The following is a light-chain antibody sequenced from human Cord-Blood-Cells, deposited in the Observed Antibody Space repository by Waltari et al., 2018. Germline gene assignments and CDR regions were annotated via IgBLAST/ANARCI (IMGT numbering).Light chain of an antibody. CDR2: AAS. CDR3: QQYYSYPLT. J-gene: IGKJ4*01. Sequence: AIRMTQSPSSLSASTGDRVTSTCRASQGISSYLAWYQQKPGKAPKLLIYAASTLQSGVPSMFRGSGSGTDFTLPISCLQSEDFATYYCQQYYSYPLTFGGGGNVEIK. V-gene: IGKV1-8*01. CDR1: QGISSY.